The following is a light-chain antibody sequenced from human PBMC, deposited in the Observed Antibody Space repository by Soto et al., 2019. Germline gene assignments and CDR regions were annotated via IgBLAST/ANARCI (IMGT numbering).Light chain of an antibody. V-gene: IGKV1-17*01. CDR1: QGIRNE. J-gene: IGKJ1*01. CDR2: AAS. CDR3: QQYNSYSWT. Sequence: IQMTQSPSSLSASVGDRVTITCRASQGIRNELSWFQQRPGNAPTLLISAASRLQSGVPSRFSGSRSGTEFTLTISSLQPDDFATYYCQQYNSYSWTFGQGTKVDIK.